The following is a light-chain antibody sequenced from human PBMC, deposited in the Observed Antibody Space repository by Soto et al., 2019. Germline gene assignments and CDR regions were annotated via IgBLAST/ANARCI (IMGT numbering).Light chain of an antibody. V-gene: IGLV1-40*01. CDR2: GNS. Sequence: QSVLTQPPSVSGAPGQRVTISCTGSSSNIGAGYDVHWYQQLPGTAPKHLIYGNSNRPSGVPDRFSGSKSGTSASLAITGLQDEDEADYYCQSYDSSLSGVFGGGTKVTVL. CDR3: QSYDSSLSGV. J-gene: IGLJ3*02. CDR1: SSNIGAGYD.